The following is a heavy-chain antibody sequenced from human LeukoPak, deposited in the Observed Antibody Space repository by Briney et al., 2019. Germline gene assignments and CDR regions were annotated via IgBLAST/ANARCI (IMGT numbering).Heavy chain of an antibody. D-gene: IGHD1-7*01. CDR2: ISAYNGHT. Sequence: GASVKVSCKASGYTFTDYDITWVRQAPGQGLEWMGWISAYNGHTNYAQKLQGRITVTTDTSTSTSYMELRSLRSDGTAVYSCARRGLGTTQRYFEYWGQGTLVIVSS. J-gene: IGHJ4*02. CDR1: GYTFTDYD. V-gene: IGHV1-18*01. CDR3: ARRGLGTTQRYFEY.